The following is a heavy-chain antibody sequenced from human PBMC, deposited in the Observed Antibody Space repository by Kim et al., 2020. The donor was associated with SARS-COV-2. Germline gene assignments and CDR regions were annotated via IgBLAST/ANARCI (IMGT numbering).Heavy chain of an antibody. CDR2: ISSSGSTI. D-gene: IGHD3-10*02. CDR3: AREGRGRYYYVARRENYFDY. CDR1: GFTFSDYY. Sequence: GGSLRLSCAASGFTFSDYYMSWIRQAPGKGLEWVSYISSSGSTIYYADSVKGRFTISRDNAKNSLYLQMNSLRAEDTAVYYCAREGRGRYYYVARRENYFDYWGQGTLVTVPS. V-gene: IGHV3-11*01. J-gene: IGHJ4*02.